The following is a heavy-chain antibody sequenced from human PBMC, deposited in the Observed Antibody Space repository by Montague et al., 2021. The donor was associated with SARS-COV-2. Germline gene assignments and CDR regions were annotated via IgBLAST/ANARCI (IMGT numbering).Heavy chain of an antibody. CDR3: PRQLPFYCATNNCYPNYFDG. J-gene: IGHJ4*02. CDR1: GGSISSPDYY. CDR2: ISDTART. Sequence: SETLSLTCTVSGGSISSPDYYWVWICQSPGKGLVWIGCISDTARTYYNLTRRIRVSFAMVRSQNHVSLSLGSVTVADTAVYLWPRQLPFYCATNNCYPNYFDGWGQGALVTVSS. V-gene: IGHV4-39*01. D-gene: IGHD2-8*01.